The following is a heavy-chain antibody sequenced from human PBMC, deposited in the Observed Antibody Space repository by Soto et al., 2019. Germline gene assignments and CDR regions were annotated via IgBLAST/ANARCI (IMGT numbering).Heavy chain of an antibody. Sequence: GASLRRSCVASGFTFSSYAMSWVRQVPGKGLEWVSTISDAAGSAYYVDSVKGRFTISRDNAKKSLYLQMNSLRAEDTAVYYCAREVTVFGVIIPTPMDVWGQRTTVTVSS. D-gene: IGHD3-3*01. CDR3: AREVTVFGVIIPTPMDV. V-gene: IGHV3-23*01. CDR2: ISDAAGSA. J-gene: IGHJ6*02. CDR1: GFTFSSYA.